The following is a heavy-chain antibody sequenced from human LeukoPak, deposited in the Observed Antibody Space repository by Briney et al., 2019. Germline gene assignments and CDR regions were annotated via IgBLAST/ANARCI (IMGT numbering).Heavy chain of an antibody. CDR3: ARIPVAKTAYYYYYMDV. CDR1: GYTFTGYY. J-gene: IGHJ6*03. V-gene: IGHV1-2*02. D-gene: IGHD5-12*01. Sequence: ASVKVSCKASGYTFTGYYMHWVRQAPGQGLEWMGWINPNSGGTNYAQKFQGRVTMTRDTSISTAYMELSRLRSDDTAVYYCARIPVAKTAYYYYYMDVWGKGTTVTVSS. CDR2: INPNSGGT.